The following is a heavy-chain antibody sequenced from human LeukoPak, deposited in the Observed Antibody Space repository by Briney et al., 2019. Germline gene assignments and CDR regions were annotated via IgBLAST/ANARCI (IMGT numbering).Heavy chain of an antibody. CDR3: AKGGAYYYDSSAYYRD. CDR2: ISGSGGST. Sequence: GGSLRLSCAGSGFTFSSYWIHWVRQAPGKGLEWVSAISGSGGSTYYADSVKGRFTISRDNSKNTLYLQMNSLRAEDTAVYYCAKGGAYYYDSSAYYRDWGQGTLVTVSS. V-gene: IGHV3-23*01. CDR1: GFTFSSYW. J-gene: IGHJ4*02. D-gene: IGHD3-22*01.